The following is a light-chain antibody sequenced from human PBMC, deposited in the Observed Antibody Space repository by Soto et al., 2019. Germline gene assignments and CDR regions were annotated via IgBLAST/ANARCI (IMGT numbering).Light chain of an antibody. J-gene: IGKJ4*01. Sequence: EAVMTQSPATLSLSPGERATLSCRASQNVSGDLAWYQQKPGQAPRLLIYGASTRATGIPDRFSGSGSATEFTLNISVLQSEDFASFYCQQYYDWPLTFGGGTKVEIK. CDR1: QNVSGD. CDR3: QQYYDWPLT. CDR2: GAS. V-gene: IGKV3-15*01.